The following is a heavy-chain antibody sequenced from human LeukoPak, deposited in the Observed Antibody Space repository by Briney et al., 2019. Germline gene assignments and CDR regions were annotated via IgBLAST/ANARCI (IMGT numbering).Heavy chain of an antibody. Sequence: GGSLRLSCEASGFTFNTYCMTWVRQAPGKGLEWVANIKEDGGDKFYVDSVKGRFTISRDNVKNSLYLQMNSLRAEDTALYYCAKDTRDILTGYYNTAFDYWGQGTLVTVSS. CDR2: IKEDGGDK. CDR3: AKDTRDILTGYYNTAFDY. V-gene: IGHV3-7*03. J-gene: IGHJ4*02. CDR1: GFTFNTYC. D-gene: IGHD3-9*01.